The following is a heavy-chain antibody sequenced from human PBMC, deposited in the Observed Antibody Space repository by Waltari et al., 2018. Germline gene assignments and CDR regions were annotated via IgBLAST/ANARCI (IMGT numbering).Heavy chain of an antibody. V-gene: IGHV3-72*01. CDR2: SRNKDNSYFT. J-gene: IGHJ4*02. Sequence: EVRLVESGGGWVQPGGSLRLSCAASGFTFSDHYMDWVRQAPGKGLEWVGRSRNKDNSYFTEYAASVKGRFTISRDESTNTLYLQMNSLKTEDTAVYYCARGGTMVRGGIDYWGQGTLVTVSS. CDR1: GFTFSDHY. CDR3: ARGGTMVRGGIDY. D-gene: IGHD3-10*01.